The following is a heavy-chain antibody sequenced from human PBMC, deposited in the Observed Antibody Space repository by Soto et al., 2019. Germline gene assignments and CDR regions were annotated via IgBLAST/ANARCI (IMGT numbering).Heavy chain of an antibody. CDR2: IGFDGIIK. J-gene: IGHJ4*02. CDR3: ARDLFRGTPDYFDY. V-gene: IGHV3-30*04. D-gene: IGHD3-10*01. CDR1: GFTFSSYP. Sequence: QVQLVESGGGVVQPGTSLRLSCAASGFTFSSYPFHWVRQAPGKGLEWVAVIGFDGIIKLYADSVKGRFTISRDDSKNTLYLQMNSLRDEDTAVYYCARDLFRGTPDYFDYWGQVTLVTVSS.